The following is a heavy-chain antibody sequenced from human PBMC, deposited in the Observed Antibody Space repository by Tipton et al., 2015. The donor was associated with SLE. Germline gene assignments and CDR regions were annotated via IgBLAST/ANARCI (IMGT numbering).Heavy chain of an antibody. Sequence: TLSLTCTVSGGSLSSSSYYWGWIRQPPGKGLEWIGSSYYSGSTYYNPSRKSRVTISVDTAKNQFSLKLSSVTAADTAVYYCARQGRFTGLDYRGQGTLVTVSS. D-gene: IGHD3-10*01. CDR1: GGSLSSSSYY. CDR2: SYYSGST. J-gene: IGHJ4*02. V-gene: IGHV4-39*07. CDR3: ARQGRFTGLDY.